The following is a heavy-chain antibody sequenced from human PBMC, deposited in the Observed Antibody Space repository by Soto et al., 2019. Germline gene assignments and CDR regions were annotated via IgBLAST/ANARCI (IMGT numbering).Heavy chain of an antibody. Sequence: GASVNVSCKASGYTFPSYGISWVRQAPGQGLEWMGWISAYNGNTNYAQKLQDRVTLTTDTSTSTAYMELRSLRSDDTALYYCARTPVAAYNWFDPWGQGTLVTVSS. V-gene: IGHV1-18*01. D-gene: IGHD6-19*01. CDR2: ISAYNGNT. CDR3: ARTPVAAYNWFDP. J-gene: IGHJ5*02. CDR1: GYTFPSYG.